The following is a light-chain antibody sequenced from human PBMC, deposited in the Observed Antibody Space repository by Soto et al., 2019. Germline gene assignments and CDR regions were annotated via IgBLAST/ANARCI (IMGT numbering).Light chain of an antibody. CDR2: GAS. CDR3: QQADSFPLT. CDR1: QDISTL. Sequence: DIQMTQSPSSVSASIGDTVTITCRASQDISTLLAWYQQKPGKAPKLLIYGASTLESGVPSRFSGRGSGTDFTLTISSLQPEDFATYFRQQADSFPLTFGGGTKVEI. J-gene: IGKJ4*01. V-gene: IGKV1D-12*01.